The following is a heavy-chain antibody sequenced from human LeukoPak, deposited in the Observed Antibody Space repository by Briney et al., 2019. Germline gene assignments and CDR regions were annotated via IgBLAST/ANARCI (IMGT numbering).Heavy chain of an antibody. CDR2: ISSSSYI. V-gene: IGHV3-21*01. J-gene: IGHJ6*02. Sequence: GGSLRLSCAASGFTFSSYSMNWVRQAPGKGLEWVSSISSSSYIYYADSVKGRFTISRDNAKNSLYLQMNSLRAEDTAVYYCARDNPTPYYYYYGMDVWGQGTTVTVSS. CDR1: GFTFSSYS. CDR3: ARDNPTPYYYYYGMDV.